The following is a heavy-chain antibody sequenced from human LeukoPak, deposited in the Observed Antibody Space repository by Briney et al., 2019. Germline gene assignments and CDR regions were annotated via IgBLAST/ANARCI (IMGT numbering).Heavy chain of an antibody. CDR2: SKSKTDGGAT. Sequence: PGGSLRLSCAASGLTFSNARMTWVRQAPGKGLEWVGRSKSKTDGGATDYAAPVKGRFTISRDDSKNTLYLQMNSLKTEDTAVYYCITEYADVDIVATIDRTDYFDYWGQGTLVTVSS. J-gene: IGHJ4*02. V-gene: IGHV3-15*01. CDR3: ITEYADVDIVATIDRTDYFDY. D-gene: IGHD5-12*01. CDR1: GLTFSNAR.